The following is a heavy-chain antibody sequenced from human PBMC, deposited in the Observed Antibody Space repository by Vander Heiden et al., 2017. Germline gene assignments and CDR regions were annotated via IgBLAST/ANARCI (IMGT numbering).Heavy chain of an antibody. CDR1: GASISSGVYY. V-gene: IGHV4-31*03. CDR3: ARDRRIMGGMDV. D-gene: IGHD3-16*01. J-gene: IGHJ6*02. CDR2: IFYSGRT. Sequence: QVQLQESGPGLVKPSQTLSLTCTFPGASISSGVYYWSWIRQHPGKGLEWIGYIFYSGRTYYNPSLKSRVTILVDTSKNHFSLKLNSVTAADTAVYYCARDRRIMGGMDVWGQGTTVTVSS.